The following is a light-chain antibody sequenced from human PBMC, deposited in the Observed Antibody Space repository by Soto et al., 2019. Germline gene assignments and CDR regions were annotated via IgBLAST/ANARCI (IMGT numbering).Light chain of an antibody. CDR2: STN. V-gene: IGLV7-43*01. J-gene: IGLJ3*02. CDR3: LLYYAYTQVWV. CDR1: SGAVTSGYY. Sequence: QAVVTQEPSLTVSPGGTITLTCASSSGAVTSGYYPNWFQQKPGQAPRALIFSTNNKHSWTPAPVSGSLLGGKASLTPSGGQPEGEAEYFCLLYYAYTQVWVFGGGTKVTVL.